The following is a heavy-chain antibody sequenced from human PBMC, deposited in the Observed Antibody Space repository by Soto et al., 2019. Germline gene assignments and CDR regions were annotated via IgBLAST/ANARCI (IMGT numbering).Heavy chain of an antibody. D-gene: IGHD6-13*01. CDR1: GGSISSDY. CDR3: TRRGPVAGKTIFDY. J-gene: IGHJ4*02. V-gene: IGHV4-59*08. Sequence: TSETLSLTCTVSGGSISSDYWTWIRQSPGKGLEWIGYISYSGGTKYNPSLQSRVTMSVDTSKNQFSLKLTSVTAADTAVYYCTRRGPVAGKTIFDYWGQGTLVNVS. CDR2: ISYSGGT.